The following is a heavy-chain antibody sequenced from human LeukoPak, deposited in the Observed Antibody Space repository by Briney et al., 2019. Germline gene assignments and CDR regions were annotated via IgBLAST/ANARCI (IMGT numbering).Heavy chain of an antibody. J-gene: IGHJ4*02. V-gene: IGHV3-23*01. CDR2: ISGSGGST. CDR3: AKFGSSWYYFDY. Sequence: PGGSLRLSCAASGFTFSSYAMHWVRQAPGKGLEWVSAISGSGGSTYYADSVKGRFTISRDNSKNTLYLQMNSLRAEDTAVYYCAKFGSSWYYFDYWGQGTLVTVSS. CDR1: GFTFSSYA. D-gene: IGHD6-13*01.